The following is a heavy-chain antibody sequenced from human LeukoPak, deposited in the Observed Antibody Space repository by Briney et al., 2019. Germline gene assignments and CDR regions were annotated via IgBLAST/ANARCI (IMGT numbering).Heavy chain of an antibody. V-gene: IGHV1-3*01. J-gene: IGHJ6*02. CDR2: INAGNGNT. CDR1: GFTFSGSA. Sequence: GGSLKLSCAASGFTFSGSAMHWVRQAPGQRLEWMGWINAGNGNTKYSQKFQGRVTITRDTSASTAYMELSSLRSEDTAVYYCARDDVLRYFDWSTRDYYYGMDVWGQGTTVTVSS. CDR3: ARDDVLRYFDWSTRDYYYGMDV. D-gene: IGHD3-9*01.